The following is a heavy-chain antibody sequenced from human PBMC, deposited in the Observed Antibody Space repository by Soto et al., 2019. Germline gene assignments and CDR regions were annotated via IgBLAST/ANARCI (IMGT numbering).Heavy chain of an antibody. J-gene: IGHJ4*02. V-gene: IGHV3-30-3*01. Sequence: QVQLVESGGGVVQPGRSLRLSCAASGFTFSSYAMHWVRQAPGKGLEWVAIISYDGSNKYYADSVKGRFTISRDNSKNTLYLQMNSLRAEDTAVYYCARVAGDYVWGSYLHWGQGTLVTVSS. D-gene: IGHD3-16*01. CDR2: ISYDGSNK. CDR3: ARVAGDYVWGSYLH. CDR1: GFTFSSYA.